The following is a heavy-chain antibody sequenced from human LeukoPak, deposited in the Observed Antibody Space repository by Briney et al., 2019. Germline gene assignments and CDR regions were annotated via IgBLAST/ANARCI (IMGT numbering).Heavy chain of an antibody. Sequence: PGGSLRLSCAASGFTFSSYWMHWGRQAPGKGLVWVSRINSDGSSTSYADSVKGRFTISRDNAKNTLYLQMNSLRAEDTAVYYCARDYPNRGYFDYWGQGTMVTVSS. V-gene: IGHV3-74*01. CDR2: INSDGSST. CDR3: ARDYPNRGYFDY. J-gene: IGHJ4*02. D-gene: IGHD3-16*01. CDR1: GFTFSSYW.